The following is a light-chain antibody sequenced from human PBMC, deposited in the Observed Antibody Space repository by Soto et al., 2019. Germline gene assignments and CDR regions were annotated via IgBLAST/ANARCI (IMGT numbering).Light chain of an antibody. CDR3: NSYAGSNNV. Sequence: QSARTQPPSASGSPGQSVTISCTGTSSDVGGYNYVSWYQQHPGKAPKLMIYEVSQRPSGVPDRFSGSKSGNTASLTVSGLQAEDEADYYCNSYAGSNNVFGTGTK. J-gene: IGLJ1*01. CDR2: EVS. V-gene: IGLV2-8*01. CDR1: SSDVGGYNY.